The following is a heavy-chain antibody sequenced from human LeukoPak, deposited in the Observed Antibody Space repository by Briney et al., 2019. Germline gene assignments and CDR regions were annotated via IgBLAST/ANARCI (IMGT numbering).Heavy chain of an antibody. CDR2: IYYSGTT. CDR3: ARVAHSSGWYYFDY. D-gene: IGHD6-19*01. Sequence: PSETLSLTCTVSGGSISSSSRYWGWIRQPPGKGLEWIGSIYYSGTTYYSPSLKSRVTISVDTSKNQFSLKLSSVTAADTAVYYCARVAHSSGWYYFDYWGQGTLVTVSS. V-gene: IGHV4-39*07. J-gene: IGHJ4*02. CDR1: GGSISSSSRY.